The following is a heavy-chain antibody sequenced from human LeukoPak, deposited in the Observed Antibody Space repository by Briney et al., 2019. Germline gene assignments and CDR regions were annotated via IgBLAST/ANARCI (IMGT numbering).Heavy chain of an antibody. V-gene: IGHV1-46*01. Sequence: ASVNVSCKASGYTFTSYYMHWVRQAPGQGLEWMGIINPSGGSTSYAQKFQGRVTMTRDTSTSTVYMELSSLRSEDTAVYYCARESFEELEMATTDNWFDPWGQGTLVTVSS. D-gene: IGHD5-24*01. CDR1: GYTFTSYY. CDR2: INPSGGST. CDR3: ARESFEELEMATTDNWFDP. J-gene: IGHJ5*02.